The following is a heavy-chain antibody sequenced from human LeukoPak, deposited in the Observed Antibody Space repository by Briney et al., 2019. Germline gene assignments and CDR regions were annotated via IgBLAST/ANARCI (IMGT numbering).Heavy chain of an antibody. J-gene: IGHJ5*02. V-gene: IGHV3-30*02. Sequence: PGGSLRLSCAASGFTFSSYGMHWVRQAPDKGLEWVAFIRYDGSNKYYADSVKGRFTISRDNSKNTLCLQMNSLRAEDTAVYYCAKERSGYSSSSGYNWFDPWGQGTLVTVSS. CDR1: GFTFSSYG. D-gene: IGHD6-6*01. CDR2: IRYDGSNK. CDR3: AKERSGYSSSSGYNWFDP.